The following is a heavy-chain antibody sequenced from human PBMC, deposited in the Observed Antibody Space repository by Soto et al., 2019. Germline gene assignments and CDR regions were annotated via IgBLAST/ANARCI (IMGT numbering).Heavy chain of an antibody. V-gene: IGHV3-11*01. CDR2: ISGYTKTI. CDR1: GLTFSDHY. J-gene: IGHJ6*02. Sequence: EGCLRRCGEPAGLTFSDHYMRWLRQAPGKGLEGLSSISGYTKTIYYAESVKGRCIISRDNAKNSLYLQMNSLRAEDTDVYYCARGGSEHQLVRTFGKYYYAFYGMDVWGQGT. D-gene: IGHD6-13*01. CDR3: ARGGSEHQLVRTFGKYYYAFYGMDV.